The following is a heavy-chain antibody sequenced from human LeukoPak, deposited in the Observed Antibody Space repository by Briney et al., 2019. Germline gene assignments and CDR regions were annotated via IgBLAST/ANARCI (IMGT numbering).Heavy chain of an antibody. CDR2: MYTSGST. CDR1: GGSINSYS. D-gene: IGHD1-1*01. V-gene: IGHV4-4*07. J-gene: IGHJ4*02. CDR3: ATLRKSLWIPEFDF. Sequence: SETLSLTCTVSGGSINSYSWSWIRQPAGKGLEWIGRMYTSGSTNNNPSLKSRVTMSVDTSKNQFSLNLSSVTAADTAVYYCATLRKSLWIPEFDFWGQGTLVTVSS.